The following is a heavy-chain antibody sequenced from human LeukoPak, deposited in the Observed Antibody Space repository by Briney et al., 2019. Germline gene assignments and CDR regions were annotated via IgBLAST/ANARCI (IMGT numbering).Heavy chain of an antibody. J-gene: IGHJ6*04. CDR2: IYYSGST. D-gene: IGHD2-2*01. Sequence: SGTLSLTCTVSGGSISSYYWRWIRQPPGKGLEGMGDIYYSGSTYYNPSLKSRVTISVVTSKNQFSLKLSSVTAADTAVYYCARDRVDCSSTSCYGVGYYYYGMDVWGKGTTVTVSS. V-gene: IGHV4-59*01. CDR3: ARDRVDCSSTSCYGVGYYYYGMDV. CDR1: GGSISSYY.